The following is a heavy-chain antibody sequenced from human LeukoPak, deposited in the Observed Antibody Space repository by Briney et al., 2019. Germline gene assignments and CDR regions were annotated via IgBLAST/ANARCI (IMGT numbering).Heavy chain of an antibody. CDR3: ARGITMVRGYYYYGMDV. CDR1: GFTFSSYS. Sequence: GGSLRLSCAASGFTFSSYSMNWVRQAPGKGLEWVSYISTSTSTMYYADSVKGRFTISRDNTKNSLYLQMNSLRAEDTAVYYCARGITMVRGYYYYGMDVWGQGTTVTVSS. V-gene: IGHV3-48*04. CDR2: ISTSTSTM. D-gene: IGHD3-10*01. J-gene: IGHJ6*02.